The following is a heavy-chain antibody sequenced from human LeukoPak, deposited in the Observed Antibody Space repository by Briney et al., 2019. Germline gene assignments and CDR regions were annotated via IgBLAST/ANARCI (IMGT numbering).Heavy chain of an antibody. CDR1: GGSFSGYY. J-gene: IGHJ2*01. D-gene: IGHD5-24*01. CDR2: INHSGST. Sequence: SETLSLTCAVYGGSFSGYYWSWIRQPPGEGLEWIGEINHSGSTNYNPSLKSRVTISVDTAKNPFSLKLSSVTAADTAVYYCARGPIGDGYNWYWYFDLWGRGTLVTVSS. CDR3: ARGPIGDGYNWYWYFDL. V-gene: IGHV4-34*01.